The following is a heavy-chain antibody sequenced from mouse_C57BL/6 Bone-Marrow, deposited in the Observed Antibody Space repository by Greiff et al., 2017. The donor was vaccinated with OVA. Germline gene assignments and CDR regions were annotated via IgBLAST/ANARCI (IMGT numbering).Heavy chain of an antibody. CDR3: ARAPLLRYWYFDV. D-gene: IGHD1-2*01. Sequence: DVQLVESGGGLVKPGGSLKLSCAASGFTFSSYAMSWVRQTPEKRLEWVATISDGGSYTYYPDNVKGRFTISRDNAKNNLYLQMSHLKSEDTAMYYCARAPLLRYWYFDVWGTGTTVTVSS. CDR1: GFTFSSYA. V-gene: IGHV5-4*01. CDR2: ISDGGSYT. J-gene: IGHJ1*03.